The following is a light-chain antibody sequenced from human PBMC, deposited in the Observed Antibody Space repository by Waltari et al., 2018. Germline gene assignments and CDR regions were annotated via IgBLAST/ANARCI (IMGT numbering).Light chain of an antibody. Sequence: QSVLTQPPSVSGAPGQRVTISCTGSSSNIGAGYDGHWYQQLPGTAPKLLIYGNSNRHSGVPDRFSGSKSGTSASLAITGLQAEDEADYYCQSYDSSLRVFGTGTKVTVL. CDR2: GNS. V-gene: IGLV1-40*01. CDR1: SSNIGAGYD. J-gene: IGLJ1*01. CDR3: QSYDSSLRV.